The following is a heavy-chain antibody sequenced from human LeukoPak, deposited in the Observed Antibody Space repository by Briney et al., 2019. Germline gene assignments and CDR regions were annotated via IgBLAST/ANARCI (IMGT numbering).Heavy chain of an antibody. Sequence: GGSLRLSCAASGLAVSSNYMSWVRQAPGKGLEWVSVIYSSGNTYYADSVKGRFTISRDNSKNTLYLQMNSLRPEDTAVYYCARVKSGYDYWGQGTLVTVSS. J-gene: IGHJ4*02. CDR3: ARVKSGYDY. CDR1: GLAVSSNY. D-gene: IGHD3-22*01. CDR2: IYSSGNT. V-gene: IGHV3-66*01.